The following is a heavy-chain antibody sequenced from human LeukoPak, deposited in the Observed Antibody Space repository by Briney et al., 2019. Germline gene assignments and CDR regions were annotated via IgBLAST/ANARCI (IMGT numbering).Heavy chain of an antibody. CDR3: ATDYDSRSFSPCC. V-gene: IGHV3-33*01. CDR2: IWYDGSTE. CDR1: GFTASCCG. D-gene: IGHD3-22*01. J-gene: IGHJ4*02. Sequence: GGSLRLSCAASGFTASCCGMHWVRQAPGKGLEWVAVIWYDGSTEYYADSVEGRFTISRDNSKNTLYLQMNNLRAEDTAVYYCATDYDSRSFSPCCGGQGTLVTVSS.